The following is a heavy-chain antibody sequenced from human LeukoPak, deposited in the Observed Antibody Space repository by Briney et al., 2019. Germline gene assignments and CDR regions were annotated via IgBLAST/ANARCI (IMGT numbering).Heavy chain of an antibody. CDR1: GFTFSSYA. CDR3: ARGRSGYYYPN. CDR2: KSYDGSNK. J-gene: IGHJ4*02. Sequence: GGSLRLSCAASGFTFSSYAMHWVRQAPGKGLEWVAVKSYDGSNKYYADSVKGRFTISRDNSKNTLYLQMNSLRAEDTAVYYCARGRSGYYYPNWGQGTLVTVSS. D-gene: IGHD3-22*01. V-gene: IGHV3-30-3*01.